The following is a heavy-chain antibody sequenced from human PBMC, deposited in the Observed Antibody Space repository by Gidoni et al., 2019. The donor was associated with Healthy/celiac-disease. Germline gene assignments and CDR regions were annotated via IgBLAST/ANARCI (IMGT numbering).Heavy chain of an antibody. CDR3: ARDPRGYSGYDFRGGMDV. CDR2: IYSGGRT. Sequence: EVQLVESGGGLIQPGGSLRLSCAASGFTVSRTYMSWVRQAPGKGLEWVSVIYSGGRTYYADSVKGRFTISRDNSKNTLYLQMNSLRAEDTAVYYCARDPRGYSGYDFRGGMDVWGQGTTVTVSS. V-gene: IGHV3-53*01. J-gene: IGHJ6*02. CDR1: GFTVSRTY. D-gene: IGHD5-12*01.